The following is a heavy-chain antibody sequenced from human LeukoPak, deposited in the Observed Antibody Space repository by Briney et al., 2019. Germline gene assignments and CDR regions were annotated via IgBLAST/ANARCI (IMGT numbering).Heavy chain of an antibody. Sequence: KPSETLSLTCTVSGGSISSGSNYWGWIRQPAGKGLELIGSIYYSGSTYYNPSLKTRVTISVDTSKNQFSLKLSSVTAADTAVYYCVRHISVVRGETFDFWGQESLVTVYS. CDR3: VRHISVVRGETFDF. D-gene: IGHD3-10*01. J-gene: IGHJ4*02. CDR1: GGSISSGSNY. V-gene: IGHV4-39*01. CDR2: IYYSGST.